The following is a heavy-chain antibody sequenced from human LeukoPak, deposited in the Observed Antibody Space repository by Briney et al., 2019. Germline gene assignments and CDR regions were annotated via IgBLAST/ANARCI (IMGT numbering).Heavy chain of an antibody. V-gene: IGHV3-23*01. CDR3: VKDRPNYYGSNGHYYRQNGDY. CDR1: GFTFSIYA. CDR2: ITSISSAS. Sequence: PGGSLRLSCAASGFTFSIYAMSWVRQAPGKGLEWVSSITSISSASFYADSVKGRFTISRDNSRDTLYLQMNSLRAGDTAIYYCVKDRPNYYGSNGHYYRQNGDYSGQGTLVAVSS. J-gene: IGHJ4*02. D-gene: IGHD3-22*01.